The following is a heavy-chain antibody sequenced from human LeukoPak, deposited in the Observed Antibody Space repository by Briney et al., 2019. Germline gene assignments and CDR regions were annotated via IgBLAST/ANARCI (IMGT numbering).Heavy chain of an antibody. CDR1: GFTFSSYS. CDR3: ARGRLVGTPDAFDI. Sequence: GGSLRLSCAASGFTFSSYSMNWVRQAPGKGLEWVSSISSSSIYIYYADSVRGRFTISRDNAKNSLSLQMNSLRAEDTSVYYCARGRLVGTPDAFDIWGQGTMVTVSS. V-gene: IGHV3-21*01. CDR2: ISSSSIYI. D-gene: IGHD1-26*01. J-gene: IGHJ3*02.